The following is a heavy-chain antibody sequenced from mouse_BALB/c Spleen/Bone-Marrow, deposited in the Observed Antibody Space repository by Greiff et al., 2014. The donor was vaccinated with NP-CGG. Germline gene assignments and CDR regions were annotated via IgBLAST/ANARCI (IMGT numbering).Heavy chain of an antibody. Sequence: VQLQQPGPELVKPGASMKLSCKASGYSFTGYTMNWVKQSHGKNLEWIGLINPYNGGTSYNQKFKGKATLTVDKSSSTAYMELLSLTSEDSAVYYCARFGADGYPRFAYWGQGTLVTVSA. D-gene: IGHD2-3*01. CDR2: INPYNGGT. CDR3: ARFGADGYPRFAY. V-gene: IGHV1-18*01. J-gene: IGHJ3*01. CDR1: GYSFTGYT.